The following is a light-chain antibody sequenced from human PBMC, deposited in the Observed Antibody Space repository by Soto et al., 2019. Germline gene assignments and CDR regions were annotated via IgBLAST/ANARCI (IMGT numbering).Light chain of an antibody. Sequence: QSVLTQPASVSGSPGQSITISCTGTSSDVGGYNYVSWYQQHPGKAPKLMIYDVSNRPSGVSNRFSGSKSGNTASLTISGLQAEDEADYYCSSYTSSSTWVFGGGTKLTV. J-gene: IGLJ3*02. CDR1: SSDVGGYNY. V-gene: IGLV2-14*01. CDR2: DVS. CDR3: SSYTSSSTWV.